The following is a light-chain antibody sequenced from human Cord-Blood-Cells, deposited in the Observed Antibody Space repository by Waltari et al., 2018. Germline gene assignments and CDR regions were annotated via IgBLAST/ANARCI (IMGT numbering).Light chain of an antibody. CDR2: GAS. CDR3: QQYGSSRT. V-gene: IGKV3-20*01. J-gene: IGKJ4*01. Sequence: EIVLTQSPCTLSFSPGERATLSCRASQSVSSSYLAWYQQKPGQAPRLLIYGASSRATGIPDRFSGSGSGTDFTLTISRLEPEDFAVYYCQQYGSSRTFGGGTKVEIK. CDR1: QSVSSSY.